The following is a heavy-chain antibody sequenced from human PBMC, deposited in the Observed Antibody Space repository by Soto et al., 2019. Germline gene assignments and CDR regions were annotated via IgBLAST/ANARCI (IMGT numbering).Heavy chain of an antibody. CDR3: ARDVNPITEN. Sequence: QVQLQESGPGLVKPSQTLSLTCTVSGGSINSGGYYWSWIRQHPGKGLEWIGNIYYTGSTNYNPSLKSRVTISLDTSKKQFSLKLTSVTAADAAMYYCARDVNPITENWGQGTLVTVSS. D-gene: IGHD3-10*01. J-gene: IGHJ4*02. CDR2: IYYTGST. V-gene: IGHV4-31*03. CDR1: GGSINSGGYY.